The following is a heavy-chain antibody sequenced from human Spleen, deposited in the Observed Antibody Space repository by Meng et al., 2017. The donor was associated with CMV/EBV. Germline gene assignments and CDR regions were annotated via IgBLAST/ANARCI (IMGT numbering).Heavy chain of an antibody. J-gene: IGHJ4*02. D-gene: IGHD6-13*01. CDR2: ISYDGSNK. CDR3: ARDEQLAPFDY. Sequence: VQLGEVGGGVAQPGRSLGLSCAASGFTFSSYAMHWVRQAPGKGLEWVAVISYDGSNKYYADSVKGRFTISRDNSKNTLYLQMNSLRAEDTAVYYCARDEQLAPFDYWGQGTLVTVSS. CDR1: GFTFSSYA. V-gene: IGHV3-30-3*01.